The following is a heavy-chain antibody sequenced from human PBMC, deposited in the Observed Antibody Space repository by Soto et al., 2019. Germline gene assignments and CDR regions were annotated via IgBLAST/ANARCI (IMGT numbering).Heavy chain of an antibody. CDR1: GYTFTSYG. CDR3: ARMGDVPYYYYGMDV. Sequence: ASVKVSCKASGYTFTSYGISWVRQAPGQGLEWMGWISAYNGNTNYAQKLQGRVTLSTDTSTSRAYMELRSLRSDDSAVYYCARMGDVPYYYYGMDVWGQGTTVTVSS. D-gene: IGHD3-16*01. CDR2: ISAYNGNT. J-gene: IGHJ6*02. V-gene: IGHV1-18*01.